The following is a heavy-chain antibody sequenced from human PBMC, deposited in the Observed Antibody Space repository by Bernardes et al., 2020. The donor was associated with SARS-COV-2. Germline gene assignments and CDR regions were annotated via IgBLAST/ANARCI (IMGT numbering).Heavy chain of an antibody. V-gene: IGHV3-33*01. CDR1: GFTFSSYG. CDR2: IWYDGSNK. J-gene: IGHJ2*01. D-gene: IGHD6-6*01. Sequence: GGSLRLSCAASGFTFSSYGMHWVRQAPGKGLEWVAVIWYDGSNKYYADSVKGRFTISRDNSKNTLYLQMNSLRAEDTAVYYCATESRSSSSEWYFDLWGRGTLVTVSS. CDR3: ATESRSSSSEWYFDL.